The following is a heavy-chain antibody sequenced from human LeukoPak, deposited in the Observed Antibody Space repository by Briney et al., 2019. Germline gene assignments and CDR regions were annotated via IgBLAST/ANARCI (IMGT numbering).Heavy chain of an antibody. CDR2: IYYSGST. CDR1: GGSISSYY. CDR3: ARVGDYYDSSGYYDYFDY. Sequence: SETLSLTCTVSGGSISSYYWSWIRQPPGKGLEWIGYIYYSGSTNYNPSLKSRVTISVDTSKNQFSLKLSSVTAADTAVYYCARVGDYYDSSGYYDYFDYWGQGTLVTVSS. J-gene: IGHJ4*02. V-gene: IGHV4-59*01. D-gene: IGHD3-22*01.